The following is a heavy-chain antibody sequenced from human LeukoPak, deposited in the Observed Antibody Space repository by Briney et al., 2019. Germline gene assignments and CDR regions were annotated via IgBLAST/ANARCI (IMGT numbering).Heavy chain of an antibody. CDR2: ISSTSAYI. D-gene: IGHD6-13*01. CDR3: ARDNDRAAAGSFDY. V-gene: IGHV3-21*01. CDR1: GFALKSYS. Sequence: PGGSLRLSCAGSGFALKSYSLSWVRQAPGKGLEWVSSISSTSAYIYYADSVKGRFTISRDNVDNVVYLQMNSLGAEDTAVYYCARDNDRAAAGSFDYWGQGTLVTVSS. J-gene: IGHJ4*02.